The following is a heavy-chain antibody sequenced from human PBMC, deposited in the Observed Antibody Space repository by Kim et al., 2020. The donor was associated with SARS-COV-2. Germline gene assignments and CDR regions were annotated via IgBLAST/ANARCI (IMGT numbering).Heavy chain of an antibody. CDR3: AKDLGYYDSSGYYVH. V-gene: IGHV3-30*02. D-gene: IGHD3-22*01. Sequence: DPVKGRFTISRDNSKNTLYLQMNSLRAEDTAVYYCAKDLGYYDSSGYYVHWGQGTLVTVSS. J-gene: IGHJ4*02.